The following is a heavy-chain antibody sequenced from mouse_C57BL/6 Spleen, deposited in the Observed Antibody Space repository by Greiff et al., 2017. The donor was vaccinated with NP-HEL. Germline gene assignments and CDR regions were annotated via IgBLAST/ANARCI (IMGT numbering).Heavy chain of an antibody. CDR1: GYTFTDYY. D-gene: IGHD2-3*01. CDR2: IYPGSGNT. Sequence: VKLQESGAELVRPGASVKLSCKASGYTFTDYYINWVKQRPGQGLEWIARIYPGSGNTYYNEKFKGKATLTAEKSSSTAYMQLSSLTSEDSAVYFCARSGGSYDGYYVNYWGQGTTLTVSS. CDR3: ARSGGSYDGYYVNY. V-gene: IGHV1-76*01. J-gene: IGHJ2*01.